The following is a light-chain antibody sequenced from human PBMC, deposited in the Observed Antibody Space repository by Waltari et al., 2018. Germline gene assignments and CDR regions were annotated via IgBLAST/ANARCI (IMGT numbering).Light chain of an antibody. Sequence: QSALTQPASVSGTPGQSITISCTGTTSDVGNYDLVSWYQQHPGKAPKLLICEVIKRPSGVSSRFSGSKSGKTASLTIAGLQAEDEADYYCCSDAGLGTYVFGSGTKVTVL. CDR3: CSDAGLGTYV. CDR1: TSDVGNYDL. CDR2: EVI. J-gene: IGLJ1*01. V-gene: IGLV2-23*02.